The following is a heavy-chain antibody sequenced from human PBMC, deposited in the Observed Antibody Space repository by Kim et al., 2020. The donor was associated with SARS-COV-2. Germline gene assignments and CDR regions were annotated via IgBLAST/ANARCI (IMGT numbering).Heavy chain of an antibody. V-gene: IGHV3-15*01. CDR3: TTEFYDSSGYYFVI. J-gene: IGHJ4*02. D-gene: IGHD3-22*01. Sequence: AAPVKGRFTISRDDSKNTLYLQMNSLKTEDTAVYYCTTEFYDSSGYYFVIWGQGTLVTVSS.